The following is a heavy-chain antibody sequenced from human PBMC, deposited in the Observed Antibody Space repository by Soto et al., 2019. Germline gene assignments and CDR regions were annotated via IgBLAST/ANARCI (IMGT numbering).Heavy chain of an antibody. Sequence: EVQLLESGGGLIQPGGSLRLSCAASGLTFSSYAMSWVRQAPGKGLEWVSAISGSGGSTYYADSVKGRFTISRDNSKNTLYLQMNSLRAEDTAVCIRGVIHNWFDPWGQGTLVTVSS. CDR1: GLTFSSYA. J-gene: IGHJ5*02. V-gene: IGHV3-23*01. CDR2: ISGSGGST. CDR3: GVIHNWFDP. D-gene: IGHD3-10*01.